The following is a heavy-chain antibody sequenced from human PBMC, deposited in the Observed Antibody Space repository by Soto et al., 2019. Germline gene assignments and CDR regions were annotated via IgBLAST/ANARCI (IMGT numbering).Heavy chain of an antibody. V-gene: IGHV4-31*03. CDR1: GGSISSGGYY. D-gene: IGHD5-18*01. CDR2: IYYSGST. CDR3: ASNSYRYIFYDY. Sequence: PSGTLSLTCTVSGGSISSGGYYWSWIRQHPGKGLEWIGYIYYSGSTYYNPSLKSRVTISVDTPKNQFSLKLSSVPAAAPAVYYGASNSYRYIFYDYWGQGTLVTVAS. J-gene: IGHJ4*02.